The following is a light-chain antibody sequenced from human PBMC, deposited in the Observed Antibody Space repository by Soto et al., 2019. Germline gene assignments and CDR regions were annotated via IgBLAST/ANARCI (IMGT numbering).Light chain of an antibody. CDR1: SSDVGGYNF. V-gene: IGLV2-14*01. CDR3: SSYTSSSPYV. J-gene: IGLJ1*01. CDR2: EVS. Sequence: QSVLTQPASVSGSPGQSITISCTGTSSDVGGYNFVSWYQQRPGKAPKLMIYEVSNRPSGVSNRFSGSKSGNTASLTISGLQAEDEAYYYCSSYTSSSPYVFGTGTKVTVL.